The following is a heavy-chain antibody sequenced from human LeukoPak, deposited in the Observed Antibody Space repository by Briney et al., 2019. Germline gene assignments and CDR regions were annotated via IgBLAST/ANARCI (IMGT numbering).Heavy chain of an antibody. CDR3: AREKPED. V-gene: IGHV3-30*02. Sequence: GGSLRLSCAASGFTFSSYGMHWVRQAPGKGLEWVAFIRYDGSNKYYADSVKGRFTISRDNAKNSLYLQMNSLRAEDTAVYYCAREKPEDWGQGTLVTVSS. CDR2: IRYDGSNK. J-gene: IGHJ4*02. CDR1: GFTFSSYG.